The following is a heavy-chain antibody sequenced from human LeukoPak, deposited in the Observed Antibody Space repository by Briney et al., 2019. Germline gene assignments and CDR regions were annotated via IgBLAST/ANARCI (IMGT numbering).Heavy chain of an antibody. CDR3: ASSYGPYYFDY. J-gene: IGHJ4*02. D-gene: IGHD5-18*01. CDR2: INHSGST. V-gene: IGHV4-34*01. CDR1: GGSFSGYY. Sequence: SETLSLTCAVYGGSFSGYYWSWIRQPPGKGLGWIGEINHSGSTNYNPSLKSRVTISVDTSKNQFSLKLSSVTAADTAVYYCASSYGPYYFDYWGQGTLVTVSS.